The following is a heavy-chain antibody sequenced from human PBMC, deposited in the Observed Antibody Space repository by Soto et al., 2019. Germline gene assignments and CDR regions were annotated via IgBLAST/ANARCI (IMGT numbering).Heavy chain of an antibody. J-gene: IGHJ6*02. D-gene: IGHD6-6*01. V-gene: IGHV4-31*03. Sequence: QVQLQESGPGLVKPSQTLSLTCTVSGGSISSGTYYWNWIRQLPGKGLEWIGCIHPSGSTHYNPSLKSRVSISHDTSKNQFSLKVSSVTAADTAMYYCARDLSIAARGYYYGMDVWGQGTTVTVSS. CDR1: GGSISSGTYY. CDR3: ARDLSIAARGYYYGMDV. CDR2: IHPSGST.